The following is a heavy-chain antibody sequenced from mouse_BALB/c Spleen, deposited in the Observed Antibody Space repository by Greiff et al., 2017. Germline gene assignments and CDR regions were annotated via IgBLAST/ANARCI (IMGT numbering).Heavy chain of an antibody. V-gene: IGHV1-69*02. D-gene: IGHD2-3*01. CDR1: GYTFTSYW. Sequence: VQLQQSGAELVRPGASVKLSCKASGYTFTSYWINWVKQRPGQGLEWIGNIYPSDSYTNYNQKFKDKATLTVDKSSSTAYMQLSSPTSEDSAVYYCTRRGDGYEAMDYWGQGTSVTVSS. J-gene: IGHJ4*01. CDR3: TRRGDGYEAMDY. CDR2: IYPSDSYT.